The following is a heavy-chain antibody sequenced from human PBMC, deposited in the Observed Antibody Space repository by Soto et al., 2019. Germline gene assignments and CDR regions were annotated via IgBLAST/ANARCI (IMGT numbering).Heavy chain of an antibody. J-gene: IGHJ4*02. D-gene: IGHD3-10*01. Sequence: QVQLVQSGAEVKKPGSSVTVSCKASGGTFSPYTVTWVRQAPGQGLEWMGRIIPFLGVTNYAQKFQARVTLTADTSTTTAYMELSGLRFEDTAVYYCARDWESTVSTWSFGAFWGRGTLVTVSS. V-gene: IGHV1-69*08. CDR1: GGTFSPYT. CDR3: ARDWESTVSTWSFGAF. CDR2: IIPFLGVT.